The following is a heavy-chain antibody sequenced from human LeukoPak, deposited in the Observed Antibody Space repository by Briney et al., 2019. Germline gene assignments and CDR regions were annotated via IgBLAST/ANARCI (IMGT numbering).Heavy chain of an antibody. CDR2: INHSGST. J-gene: IGHJ4*02. CDR3: ARLSRSNWGSDY. D-gene: IGHD7-27*01. CDR1: GGSFRGYY. V-gene: IGHV4-34*01. Sequence: SETLSLTCAVYGGSFRGYYWSWIRQPPGKGLEWIREINHSGSTNYNPSLKSRVTISVDTSKNQFSLKLTSVTAADTAVYYCARLSRSNWGSDYWGQGTLVTASS.